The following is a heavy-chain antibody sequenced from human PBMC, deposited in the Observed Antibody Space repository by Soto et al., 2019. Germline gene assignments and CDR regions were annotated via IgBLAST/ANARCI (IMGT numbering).Heavy chain of an antibody. CDR1: GGSFRGYY. J-gene: IGHJ6*02. CDR2: INHSGST. Sequence: PSETLSLTCAVYGGSFRGYYWSRIRQPPGKGLEWIGEINHSGSTNYNPSLKSRVTISVDTSKNQFSLKLSSVTAADTAVYYCARGKRITMVRGVTSYGMDVWGQGTTVTVSS. D-gene: IGHD3-10*01. CDR3: ARGKRITMVRGVTSYGMDV. V-gene: IGHV4-34*01.